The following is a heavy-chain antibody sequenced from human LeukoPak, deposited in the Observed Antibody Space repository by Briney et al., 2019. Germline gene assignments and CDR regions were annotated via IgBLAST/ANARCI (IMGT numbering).Heavy chain of an antibody. V-gene: IGHV3-21*01. CDR1: GFTFSSYS. CDR3: ARAQLGDSSMDV. D-gene: IGHD3-22*01. Sequence: GGSLRLSCAASGFTFSSYSMNWVRQAPGKGLEWVSSISSSSYIYYADSVKGRFTISRDNAKNSLYLQMNSLRAEDTAVYYCARAQLGDSSMDVWGQGTTVTVSS. J-gene: IGHJ6*02. CDR2: ISSSSYI.